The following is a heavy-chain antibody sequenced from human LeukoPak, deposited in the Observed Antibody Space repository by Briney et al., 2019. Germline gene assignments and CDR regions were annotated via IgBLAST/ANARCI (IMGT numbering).Heavy chain of an antibody. J-gene: IGHJ2*01. CDR3: ARLRDTAMVTGYFDL. V-gene: IGHV4-59*08. Sequence: SETLSLTCTVSGGSINSYYWSWIRQPPGKGLEWIGYIYYSGSTNYNPSLKSRVTISVDTSKNQFSLKLSSVTAADTAVYYCARLRDTAMVTGYFDLWGRGTLVTVSS. CDR1: GGSINSYY. D-gene: IGHD5-18*01. CDR2: IYYSGST.